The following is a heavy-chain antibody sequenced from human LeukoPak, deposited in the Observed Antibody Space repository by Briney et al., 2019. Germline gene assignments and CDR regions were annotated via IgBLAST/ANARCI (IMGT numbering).Heavy chain of an antibody. CDR3: AGATLEYYYDSSGYSNPDY. CDR2: IYSGGST. J-gene: IGHJ4*02. V-gene: IGHV3-66*01. Sequence: TGGSLRLSCAASGFTVSSNYMSWVRQAPGKGLEWVSVIYSGGSTYYADSVKGRFTISRDNSKNTLYLQMNSLRAEDTAVYYCAGATLEYYYDSSGYSNPDYWGQGTLVTVSS. CDR1: GFTVSSNY. D-gene: IGHD3-22*01.